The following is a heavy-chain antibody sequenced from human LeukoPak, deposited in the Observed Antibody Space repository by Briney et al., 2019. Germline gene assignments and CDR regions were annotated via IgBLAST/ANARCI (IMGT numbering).Heavy chain of an antibody. CDR3: AILPLGAAAGTDS. CDR1: GFTFSSYA. D-gene: IGHD6-13*01. CDR2: ISGSSGIT. J-gene: IGHJ4*02. V-gene: IGHV3-23*01. Sequence: GGSLRLPCAASGFTFSSYAMSWVRQAPGKGLEWVSSISGSSGITFYADSVKGRFTISRDNSKNTLYLQMNSLRAEDTALYYCAILPLGAAAGTDSWGQGTLVAVSS.